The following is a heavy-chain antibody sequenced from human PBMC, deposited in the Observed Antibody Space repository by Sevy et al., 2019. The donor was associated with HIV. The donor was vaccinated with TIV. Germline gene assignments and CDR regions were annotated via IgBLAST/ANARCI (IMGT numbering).Heavy chain of an antibody. CDR3: ARGYCGGDCYSRPYYYYGMDV. Sequence: GGSLRLSCAASGFTFSSYAMHWVRQAPGKGLEWVAVISYDGSNKYYADSVKGRFTISRDNSKNTLYLQMNSLRAEDTAVYYGARGYCGGDCYSRPYYYYGMDVWGQGTTVTVSS. CDR2: ISYDGSNK. CDR1: GFTFSSYA. V-gene: IGHV3-30-3*01. D-gene: IGHD2-21*02. J-gene: IGHJ6*02.